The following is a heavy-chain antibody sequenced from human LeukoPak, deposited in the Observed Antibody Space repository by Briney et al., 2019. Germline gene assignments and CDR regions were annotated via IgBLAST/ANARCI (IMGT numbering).Heavy chain of an antibody. CDR1: GFTFDDYA. Sequence: GGSLRLSCAASGFTFDDYAMHWVRQAPGKGLEWVSGISWNSGSIGYADSVKGRFTISRDNAKNSLYLQMNSLRAEDTALYYCAEVLSGSYYHPLDYWGQGTLVTVSS. D-gene: IGHD1-26*01. V-gene: IGHV3-9*01. CDR3: AEVLSGSYYHPLDY. J-gene: IGHJ4*02. CDR2: ISWNSGSI.